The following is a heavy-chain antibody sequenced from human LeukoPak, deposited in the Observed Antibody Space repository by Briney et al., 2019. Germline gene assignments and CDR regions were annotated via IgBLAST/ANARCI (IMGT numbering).Heavy chain of an antibody. CDR2: INPNSGGT. J-gene: IGHJ1*01. CDR1: GGTFSSYA. D-gene: IGHD3-22*01. CDR3: AIRPPVRAYYYDSSGYEAEYFQH. Sequence: RASVKVSCKASGGTFSSYAISWVRQAPGQGLEWMGWINPNSGGTNYAQKFQGRVTMTRDTSISTAYMELSRLRSDDTAVYYCAIRPPVRAYYYDSSGYEAEYFQHWGQGTLVTVSS. V-gene: IGHV1-2*02.